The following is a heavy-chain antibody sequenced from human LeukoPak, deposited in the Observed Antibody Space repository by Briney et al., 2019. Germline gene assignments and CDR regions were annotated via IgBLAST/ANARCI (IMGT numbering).Heavy chain of an antibody. CDR3: AKGEYSSSLFEH. CDR2: IRYDGSNK. CDR1: GFTFSSYG. Sequence: GGSLRLSCAASGFTFSSYGMHWVRQAPGKGLEWVAFIRYDGSNKYYADSVKGRFTISRDNSKNTLYLQMNSLRAEDTALYYCAKGEYSSSLFEHWGQGTLVTVSS. J-gene: IGHJ5*02. V-gene: IGHV3-30*02. D-gene: IGHD6-6*01.